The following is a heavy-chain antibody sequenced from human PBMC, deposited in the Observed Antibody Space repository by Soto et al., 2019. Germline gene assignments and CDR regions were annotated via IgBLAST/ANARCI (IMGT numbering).Heavy chain of an antibody. D-gene: IGHD3-16*02. CDR1: GFTFSSYA. CDR2: ISGSGGST. V-gene: IGHV3-23*01. J-gene: IGHJ4*02. Sequence: GGSLRLSCAASGFTFSSYAMSWVRQAPGKGLEWVSAISGSGGSTYYADSVKGRFTISRDNSKNTLYLQMNSLRAEDTAVYYCTGIMITFGGVIAPTRVFDYWGQGTLVTVSS. CDR3: TGIMITFGGVIAPTRVFDY.